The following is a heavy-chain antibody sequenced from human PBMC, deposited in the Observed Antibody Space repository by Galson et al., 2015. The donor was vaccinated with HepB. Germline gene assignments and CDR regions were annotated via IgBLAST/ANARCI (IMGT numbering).Heavy chain of an antibody. D-gene: IGHD3-10*01. Sequence: SVKVSCKVFGGTFSLYAVGWVRQAPGQGLEWMGAIIRSFGRTDYAQKFQGRVTMTADQSTATAYMELNSLTSEDTAVYYCATGPFIMARGGAFDFWGQGSLVTVSS. J-gene: IGHJ4*02. V-gene: IGHV1-69*13. CDR3: ATGPFIMARGGAFDF. CDR2: IIRSFGRT. CDR1: GGTFSLYA.